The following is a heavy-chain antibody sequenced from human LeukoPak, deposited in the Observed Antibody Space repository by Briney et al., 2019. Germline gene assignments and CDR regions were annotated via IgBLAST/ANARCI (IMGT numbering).Heavy chain of an antibody. CDR2: IYHSGST. D-gene: IGHD2-2*01. CDR3: ARAGASXXGGHFDY. V-gene: IGHV4-38-2*01. J-gene: IGHJ4*02. Sequence: SETLSLTCAVSGYSISSGYYWGWIRQPPGKGLEWIGSIYHSGSTYYKPSLKSRVTISVDTSKNQFSLKLSSVTAADTAVYYXARAGASXXGGHFDYWGQGTLVTVSS. CDR1: GYSISSGYY.